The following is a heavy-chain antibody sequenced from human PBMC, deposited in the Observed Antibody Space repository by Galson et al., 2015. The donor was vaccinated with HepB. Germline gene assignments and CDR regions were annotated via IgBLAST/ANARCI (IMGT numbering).Heavy chain of an antibody. Sequence: QSGAEVKNPGDSLKISRKGSGYTFTNYWIGWVRQMPGKGLEWMGILYPGGSEIRYSPSFQGQVTISADNSNSTAYLQWNNLKASDTAIYYCARPYAFSGSFHFDYWGQGTLVTVSS. CDR1: GYTFTNYW. CDR2: LYPGGSEI. J-gene: IGHJ4*02. D-gene: IGHD5-12*01. V-gene: IGHV5-51*01. CDR3: ARPYAFSGSFHFDY.